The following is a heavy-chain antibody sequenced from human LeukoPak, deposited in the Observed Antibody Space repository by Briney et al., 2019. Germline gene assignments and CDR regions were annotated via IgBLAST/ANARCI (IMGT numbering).Heavy chain of an antibody. D-gene: IGHD5-18*01. CDR2: ISYDGSNK. CDR3: ARDPERGYSLDY. CDR1: GFTFSSYA. V-gene: IGHV3-30-3*01. Sequence: QPGRSLRLSCAASGFTFSSYAMHWVRQAPGKGLEWVAVISYDGSNKYYADSVKGRFTISRDNSKNTLYLQMNSLRAEDTAVYYCARDPERGYSLDYWGQGTLVTVSS. J-gene: IGHJ4*02.